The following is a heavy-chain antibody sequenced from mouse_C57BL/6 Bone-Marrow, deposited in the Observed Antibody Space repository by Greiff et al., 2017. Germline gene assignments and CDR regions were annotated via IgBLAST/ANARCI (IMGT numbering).Heavy chain of an antibody. J-gene: IGHJ2*01. CDR3: ASSTMINYFDY. D-gene: IGHD2-4*01. V-gene: IGHV5-4*03. CDR1: GFTFSSYA. CDR2: ISDGGSYT. Sequence: EVMLVESGGGLVKPGGSLKLSCAASGFTFSSYAMSWVRQTPEKRLEWVATISDGGSYTYYPDNVKGRFTISRDNAKNNLYLQMSHLKSEDTAMYYCASSTMINYFDYWGQGTTLTVSS.